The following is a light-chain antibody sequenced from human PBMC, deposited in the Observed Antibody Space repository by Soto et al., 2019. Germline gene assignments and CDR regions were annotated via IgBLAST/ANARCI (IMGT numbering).Light chain of an antibody. CDR1: KSDIGVYDF. Sequence: QSVLTQPPSASRSPGQSVTISCTGTKSDIGVYDFVSWYQHHPGNAPRLIIYEVVQRPSGVPDRFSGSKSGNTASLTVSGLQAADEADYFCKSYAGSNTYVFGSGTKVTVL. CDR2: EVV. CDR3: KSYAGSNTYV. V-gene: IGLV2-8*02. J-gene: IGLJ1*01.